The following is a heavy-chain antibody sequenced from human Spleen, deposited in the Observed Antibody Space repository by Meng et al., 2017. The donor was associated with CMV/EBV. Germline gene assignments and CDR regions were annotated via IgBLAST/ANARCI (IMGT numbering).Heavy chain of an antibody. CDR2: ISGSGGSK. D-gene: IGHD1-1*01. V-gene: IGHV3-23*04. CDR1: VCSSSDYY. Sequence: VGPGVGLRPPAPSLTLSCLSVVCSSSDYYWGWVRQPPGKGLEWVSAISGSGGSKYYADSVKGRFTISRDNYKNTLYLQMNSLRAEDTAVYYCAKAWELERWDYWGQGTLVTVSS. J-gene: IGHJ4*02. CDR3: AKAWELERWDY.